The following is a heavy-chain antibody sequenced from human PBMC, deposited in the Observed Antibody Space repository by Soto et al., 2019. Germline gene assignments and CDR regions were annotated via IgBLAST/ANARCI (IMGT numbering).Heavy chain of an antibody. D-gene: IGHD2-15*01. V-gene: IGHV3-11*01. CDR3: ARDATQKVVTPPHAPKY. CDR2: ISSSGSTI. J-gene: IGHJ4*02. CDR1: GFTFSDYY. Sequence: QVQLVESGGGLVKPGGSLRLSCAASGFTFSDYYMSWIRQAPGKGLEWVSYISSSGSTIYYADSVKGRFTISRDNAKNSLYRQMNSLRAEDTDVYYWARDATQKVVTPPHAPKYWGQGTLVTVSS.